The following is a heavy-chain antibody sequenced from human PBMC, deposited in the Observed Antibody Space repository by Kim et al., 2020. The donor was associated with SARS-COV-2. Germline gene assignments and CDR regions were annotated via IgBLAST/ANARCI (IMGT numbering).Heavy chain of an antibody. V-gene: IGHV1-46*01. Sequence: ASVKVSCKASGYTFTSYYMHWVRQAPGQGLEWMGIINPSGGSTSYAQKFQGRVTMTRDTSTSTVYMELSSLRSEDTAVYYCARDRGKWSPSYYYGMDVWGQGTTVTVSS. CDR2: INPSGGST. CDR3: ARDRGKWSPSYYYGMDV. CDR1: GYTFTSYY. J-gene: IGHJ6*02. D-gene: IGHD1-26*01.